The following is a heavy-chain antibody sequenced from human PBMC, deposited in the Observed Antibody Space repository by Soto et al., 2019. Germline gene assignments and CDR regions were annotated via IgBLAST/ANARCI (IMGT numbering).Heavy chain of an antibody. Sequence: PGGSLRLSCAASGFTFSSCAMHWVRQAPGKGLEWVAVISYDGSNKYYADSVKGRFTISRDNSKNTLYLQVNSLRAEDTAVYYCAHFDWFIDYWGQGTLVTVSS. J-gene: IGHJ4*02. CDR2: ISYDGSNK. CDR3: AHFDWFIDY. CDR1: GFTFSSCA. D-gene: IGHD3-9*01. V-gene: IGHV3-30-3*01.